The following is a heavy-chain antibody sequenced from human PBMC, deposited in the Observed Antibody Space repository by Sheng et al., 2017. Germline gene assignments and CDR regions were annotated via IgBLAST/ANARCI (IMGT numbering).Heavy chain of an antibody. J-gene: IGHJ3*02. CDR1: SYSISSGYY. CDR3: ARGLLEWLEGGVHAFDI. V-gene: IGHV4-38-2*02. CDR2: PIIVGPP. D-gene: IGHD3-3*01. Sequence: QVQLQESGPGLVKPSETLSLTCSVSSYSISSGYYWGWIRQTPGKGLEWIGYYPIIVGPPTTTRPSRVEVTISLDTSKNQFSLKLSSVTAADTAVYYCARGLLEWLEGGVHAFDIWGQGTSGHRLL.